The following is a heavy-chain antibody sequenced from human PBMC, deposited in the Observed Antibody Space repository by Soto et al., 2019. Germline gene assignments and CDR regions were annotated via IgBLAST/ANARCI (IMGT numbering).Heavy chain of an antibody. CDR1: GDSISSSTYY. Sequence: PSETLSLTCDVSGDSISSSTYYWGWIRQPPGKGLEWLASIYYSGAAYYNPSLRSRVSISVDTSNNRFSLALTSLTAADTAVYFCARLAYSGYFQTWGQGSLVPVYS. D-gene: IGHD5-12*01. CDR2: IYYSGAA. CDR3: ARLAYSGYFQT. J-gene: IGHJ1*01. V-gene: IGHV4-39*02.